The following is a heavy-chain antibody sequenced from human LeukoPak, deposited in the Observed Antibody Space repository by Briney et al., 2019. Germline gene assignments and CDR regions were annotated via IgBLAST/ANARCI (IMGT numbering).Heavy chain of an antibody. CDR1: GYTLTELS. V-gene: IGHV1-24*01. CDR2: FDPEDGET. J-gene: IGHJ4*02. Sequence: ASVKVSCKVSGYTLTELSMHWVRQAPGKGLEWMGSFDPEDGETIYAQKFQGRVTMTEDTFKDTTYMELSSLRSEDTAVYYCARETELTAMYYFDYWGQGTLVTVSS. D-gene: IGHD1-26*01. CDR3: ARETELTAMYYFDY.